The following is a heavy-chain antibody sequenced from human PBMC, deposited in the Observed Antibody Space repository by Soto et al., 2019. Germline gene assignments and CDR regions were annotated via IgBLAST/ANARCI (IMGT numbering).Heavy chain of an antibody. Sequence: EVQLLESGGGLVQPGGSLRLSCAASGFTFSSYAMSWVRQAPGKGLEWVSAISGSGGSTYYADSVKGRFTISRDNSKNTLYLQMNSLRAEDTAVYYCAKVTYSYGWGRERYYFDYWGQGTLVTVSS. CDR3: AKVTYSYGWGRERYYFDY. D-gene: IGHD5-18*01. CDR1: GFTFSSYA. J-gene: IGHJ4*02. CDR2: ISGSGGST. V-gene: IGHV3-23*01.